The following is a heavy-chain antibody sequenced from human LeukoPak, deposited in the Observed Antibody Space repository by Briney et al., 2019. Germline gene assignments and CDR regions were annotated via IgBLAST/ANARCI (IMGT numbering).Heavy chain of an antibody. D-gene: IGHD4-17*01. CDR1: GYTFTSYA. Sequence: ASVKVSCKASGYTFTSYAMHWVRQAPGQGLEWMGWISAYNGNTNYAQKLQGRVTMTTDTSTSTAYMELRSLRSDDTAVYYCARDPERFGYGDYEWFDPWGQGTLVTVSS. CDR3: ARDPERFGYGDYEWFDP. J-gene: IGHJ5*02. V-gene: IGHV1-18*01. CDR2: ISAYNGNT.